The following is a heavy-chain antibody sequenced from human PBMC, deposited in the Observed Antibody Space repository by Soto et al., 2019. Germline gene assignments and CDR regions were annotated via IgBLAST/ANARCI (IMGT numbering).Heavy chain of an antibody. V-gene: IGHV1-69*06. CDR2: IIPIFGTA. Sequence: GASVKVSCKASGGTFSSYAISWVRQAPGQGLEWMGGIIPIFGTANYAQKFQGRVTITADKSTSTAYMELSSLRSEDTAVYYCARDSPYYYDSSGYPPFDYWGQGTLVT. CDR1: GGTFSSYA. CDR3: ARDSPYYYDSSGYPPFDY. D-gene: IGHD3-22*01. J-gene: IGHJ4*02.